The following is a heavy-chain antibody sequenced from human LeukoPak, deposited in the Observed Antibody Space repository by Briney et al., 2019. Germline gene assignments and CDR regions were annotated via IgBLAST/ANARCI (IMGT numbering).Heavy chain of an antibody. Sequence: PSGTLSLTCAVSDGSISSDYWWSWVGQPPGKWLEWIGEIYQSGSTNYKWSLKSRITISADKSKNHFSLKLSSVTAADTAVYYCARGPNYPSPSPFDYWGQGTLVTVSS. CDR3: ARGPNYPSPSPFDY. CDR2: IYQSGST. V-gene: IGHV4-4*02. D-gene: IGHD5-24*01. CDR1: DGSISSDYW. J-gene: IGHJ4*02.